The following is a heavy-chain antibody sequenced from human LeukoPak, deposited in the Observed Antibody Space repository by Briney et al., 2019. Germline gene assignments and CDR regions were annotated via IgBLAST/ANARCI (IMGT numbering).Heavy chain of an antibody. CDR1: GYSFTSYW. Sequence: GESLKISCKGSGYSFTSYWIGWVRQMPGKGLEWMGIIFPGDSETRYSPSFQGQVTISADKSISTAYLQWSSLKASDTAMYYCARETSIYAYSSYDPFDYWGQGTLVTVSS. J-gene: IGHJ4*02. CDR2: IFPGDSET. V-gene: IGHV5-51*01. CDR3: ARETSIYAYSSYDPFDY. D-gene: IGHD5-12*01.